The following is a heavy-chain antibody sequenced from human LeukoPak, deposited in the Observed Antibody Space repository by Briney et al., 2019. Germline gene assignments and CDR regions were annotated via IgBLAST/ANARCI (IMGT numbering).Heavy chain of an antibody. CDR3: VRSPQLDP. CDR2: IQNSVTSY. CDR1: GGSISSYY. J-gene: IGHJ5*02. V-gene: IGHV4-59*01. Sequence: SETLSLTCTVSGGSISSYYWSWVRQPPGKGLEWIGYIQNSVTSYTDNPSLESRVTILVDTSKNQFSLKVTSVTAADTAVYYCVRSPQLDPWGQGTLVTVSS.